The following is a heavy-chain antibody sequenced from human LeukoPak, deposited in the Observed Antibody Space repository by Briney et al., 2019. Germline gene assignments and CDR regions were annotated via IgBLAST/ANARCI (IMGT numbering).Heavy chain of an antibody. D-gene: IGHD2-15*01. CDR1: GFTFSNHG. V-gene: IGHV3-33*06. CDR3: AKELGYCSAGRCEYFQH. J-gene: IGHJ1*01. CDR2: IWYDGSNQ. Sequence: QPGGSLRLSCAASGFTFSNHGMHWVRQAPGKGLEWVAVIWYDGSNQYYADSVKGRFTISRDNSKNTLYLQMNSLRAEDTAIYYCAKELGYCSAGRCEYFQHWGQGTLVTVSS.